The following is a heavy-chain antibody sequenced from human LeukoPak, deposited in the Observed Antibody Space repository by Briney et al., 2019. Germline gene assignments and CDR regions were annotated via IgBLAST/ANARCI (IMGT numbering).Heavy chain of an antibody. Sequence: SETLSLTCTVSGGSISSYFWGWIRQPPGKGLEWIGSIYYSGSTYYNPSLKSRVTISLDTSKNHFSLKLSSVTAADTAVYYCARVPNDYGDFFFDYWGQGTLVTVFS. D-gene: IGHD4-17*01. CDR2: IYYSGST. CDR3: ARVPNDYGDFFFDY. CDR1: GGSISSYF. V-gene: IGHV4-39*07. J-gene: IGHJ4*02.